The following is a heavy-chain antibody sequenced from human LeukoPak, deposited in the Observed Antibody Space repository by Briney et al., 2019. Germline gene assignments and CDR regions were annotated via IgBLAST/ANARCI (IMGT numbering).Heavy chain of an antibody. CDR2: ISGSGGST. CDR1: GFTFSSHA. J-gene: IGHJ6*02. Sequence: GGSLRLSCAASGFTFSSHAMSWVRQAPEKGLEWVSAISGSGGSTYYADSVKGRFTISRDNSKNTLYLQMNSLRAEDTAVYYCAKVLTLGSVYYYYGMDVWGQGTTVTVSS. CDR3: AKVLTLGSVYYYYGMDV. V-gene: IGHV3-23*01. D-gene: IGHD1-14*01.